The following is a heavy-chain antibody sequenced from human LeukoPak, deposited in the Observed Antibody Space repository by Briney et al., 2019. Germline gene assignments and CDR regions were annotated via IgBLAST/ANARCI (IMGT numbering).Heavy chain of an antibody. J-gene: IGHJ5*02. CDR2: INHSGST. CDR1: GGSFSGYY. CDR3: ATRTGGLRYCSSTSCYASNWFDP. Sequence: SETLSLTCAVYGGSFSGYYWSWIRQLPGKGLEWIGEINHSGSTNYDPSLKSRVTISVDTSKNQFSLKLSSVTAADTAVYYCATRTGGLRYCSSTSCYASNWFDPWGQGTLVTVSS. V-gene: IGHV4-34*01. D-gene: IGHD2-2*01.